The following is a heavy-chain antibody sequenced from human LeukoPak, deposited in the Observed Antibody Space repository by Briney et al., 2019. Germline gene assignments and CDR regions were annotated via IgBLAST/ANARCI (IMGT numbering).Heavy chain of an antibody. CDR1: GFTFSSYG. V-gene: IGHV3-30*03. CDR2: ISYDGSNK. CDR3: ASLGYCSGGSCLPLKYFDY. J-gene: IGHJ4*02. D-gene: IGHD2-15*01. Sequence: GGSLRLSCAASGFTFSSYGMHWVRQAPGKGLEWVAVISYDGSNKYYADSVKGRFTISRDNSKNTLYLQMNSLRAEDTAVYYCASLGYCSGGSCLPLKYFDYWGQGTLVTVSS.